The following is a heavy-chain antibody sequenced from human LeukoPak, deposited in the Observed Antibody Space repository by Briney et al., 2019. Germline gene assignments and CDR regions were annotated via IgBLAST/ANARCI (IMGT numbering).Heavy chain of an antibody. D-gene: IGHD2-8*01. V-gene: IGHV4-39*01. CDR2: IYYSGST. J-gene: IGHJ4*02. Sequence: SETLSLTCTVSGGSISSSSYYWGWIRQPPGKGLEWIGSIYYSGSTYYNPSLRSRVTISVDTSKNQFSLKLSSVTAADTAVYYCARQSVLMVYARDYWGQGTLVTVSS. CDR3: ARQSVLMVYARDY. CDR1: GGSISSSSYY.